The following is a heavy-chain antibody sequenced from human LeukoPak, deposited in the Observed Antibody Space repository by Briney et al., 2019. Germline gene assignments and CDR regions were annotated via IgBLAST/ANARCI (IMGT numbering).Heavy chain of an antibody. D-gene: IGHD6-6*01. CDR1: GGSISSGNYY. Sequence: SETLSLTCTVSGGSISSGNYYWSWIRQPAGKGLEWIGHVYTSGSTNYSPSLKSRVTMSVDTSKNQFSLKLSSVTAADTAVYYCATWGRSSYYFDYWGQGTLVTVSS. CDR3: ATWGRSSYYFDY. J-gene: IGHJ4*02. CDR2: VYTSGST. V-gene: IGHV4-61*09.